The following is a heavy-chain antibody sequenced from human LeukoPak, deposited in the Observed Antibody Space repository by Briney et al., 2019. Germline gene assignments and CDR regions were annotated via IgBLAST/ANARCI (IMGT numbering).Heavy chain of an antibody. CDR2: INAGNGNT. J-gene: IGHJ6*03. CDR1: GYTFTSYA. V-gene: IGHV1-3*03. D-gene: IGHD2-15*01. Sequence: GASVKVSCKASGYTFTSYAMHWVRQAPGQRLEWMGWINAGNGNTKYSQEFQGRVTITRDTSASTAYMELSSLRSEDMAVYYCARGRSGDCSGGSCYARDYYYYYMDVWGKGTTVTISS. CDR3: ARGRSGDCSGGSCYARDYYYYYMDV.